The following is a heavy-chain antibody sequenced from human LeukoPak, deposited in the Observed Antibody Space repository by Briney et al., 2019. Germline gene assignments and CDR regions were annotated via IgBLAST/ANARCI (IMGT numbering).Heavy chain of an antibody. J-gene: IGHJ4*02. CDR2: ISGSDDST. CDR1: GFTFTSYA. CDR3: AKALGYCSGGSCRPLLDH. D-gene: IGHD2-15*01. V-gene: IGHV3-23*01. Sequence: PGGSLRLSCAASGFTFTSYAMSWVRQAPGKGLEWVSTISGSDDSTYYADSVKGRFTISRDNSKNTLYLQMNSLRAEDTAVYYCAKALGYCSGGSCRPLLDHWGQGTLVTVSS.